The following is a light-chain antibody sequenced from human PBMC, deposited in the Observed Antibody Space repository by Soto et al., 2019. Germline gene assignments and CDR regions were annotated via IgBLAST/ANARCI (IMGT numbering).Light chain of an antibody. CDR2: GAS. J-gene: IGKJ2*01. CDR1: QSVTSN. V-gene: IGKV3-15*01. CDR3: QQYNNLPPYT. Sequence: EVVMTQSPATLSVSPGERATLSCRASQSVTSNLAWYQQKPGQAPRLLIYGASTRATGIPARFSGSGSGTEFTLTISRLQSEDFAVYYCQQYNNLPPYTFGQGTKLEIK.